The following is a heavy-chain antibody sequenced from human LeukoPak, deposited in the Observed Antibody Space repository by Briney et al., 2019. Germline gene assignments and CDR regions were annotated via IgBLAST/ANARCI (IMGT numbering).Heavy chain of an antibody. CDR3: AAGSPTLGFEY. V-gene: IGHV3-48*03. J-gene: IGHJ4*02. CDR2: IYSSGSTR. D-gene: IGHD6-25*01. Sequence: GGSLRLSCAASGFTFSRYEMNWVRQAPGKGLEWVSYIYSSGSTRYYADSVKGRFTISRDNAKNSLYLQMNSLRGEDTAVYYCAAGSPTLGFEYWGQGTLVTVSS. CDR1: GFTFSRYE.